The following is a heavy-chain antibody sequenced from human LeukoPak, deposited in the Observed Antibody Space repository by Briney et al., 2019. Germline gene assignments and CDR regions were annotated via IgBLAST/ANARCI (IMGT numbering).Heavy chain of an antibody. D-gene: IGHD6-19*01. Sequence: PGGSLRLSCTASGFSFSTYSMTWVRQGPGKGLEWVSSIYNSGSKTFYADSVKGRFTISRDNSKNTLYLQMNSLTAEDTAIYYCSKDVVPDGGWGLDYWGQGTLVTVSS. CDR3: SKDVVPDGGWGLDY. J-gene: IGHJ4*02. CDR1: GFSFSTYS. V-gene: IGHV3-23*05. CDR2: IYNSGSKT.